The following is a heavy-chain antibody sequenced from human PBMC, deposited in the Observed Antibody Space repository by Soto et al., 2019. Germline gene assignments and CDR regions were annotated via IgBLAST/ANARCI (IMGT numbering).Heavy chain of an antibody. D-gene: IGHD3-22*01. CDR1: GASVSTGY. CDR3: ARSYYDTTGLAVAP. Sequence: QMQLQESGPGLVKPSETLSLTCTVSGASVSTGYWSWIRQPPGKGLELIGFMYFGGSFNYNPSLTSRVTISVDTSKNQSSMKVTSVTAADTAVYYCARSYYDTTGLAVAPWAQGPLVTVSS. CDR2: MYFGGSF. V-gene: IGHV4-59*02. J-gene: IGHJ5*02.